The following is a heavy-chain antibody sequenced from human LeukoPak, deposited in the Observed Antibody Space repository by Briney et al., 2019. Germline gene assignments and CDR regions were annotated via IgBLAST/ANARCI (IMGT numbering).Heavy chain of an antibody. CDR1: AYIFTDYA. CDR2: INAGNGKT. D-gene: IGHD4-17*01. Sequence: AASVKVSCKASAYIFTDYAIQWVRQAPGQGLEWMGWINAGNGKTKYSQKFQGRVTITRDPSASTAYMELSGLRYDDTAVYYCARARLTSTVTTYYLDFWGQGTLVSVSS. CDR3: ARARLTSTVTTYYLDF. J-gene: IGHJ4*02. V-gene: IGHV1-3*01.